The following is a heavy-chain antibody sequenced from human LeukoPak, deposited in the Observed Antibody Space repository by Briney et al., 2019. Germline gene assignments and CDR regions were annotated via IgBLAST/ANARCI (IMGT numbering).Heavy chain of an antibody. D-gene: IGHD3-22*01. CDR2: INHSGST. V-gene: IGHV4-34*01. CDR1: GGSFSGYY. Sequence: SETLSLTCAVYGGSFSGYYWSWIRQPPGKGLEWIGEINHSGSTNYNPSLKSRVTISVDTSKNQFSLKLSSVTAADTAVYYCARGRWKRYHDSSGYIDYWGQGTLVTVSS. J-gene: IGHJ4*02. CDR3: ARGRWKRYHDSSGYIDY.